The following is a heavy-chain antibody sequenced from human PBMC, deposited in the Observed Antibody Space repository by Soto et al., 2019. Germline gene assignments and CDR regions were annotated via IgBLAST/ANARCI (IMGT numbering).Heavy chain of an antibody. CDR2: IYYSGSS. CDR1: GGSIGGYY. Sequence: QVQLQESGPGLVQPSETLSLTCTVSGGSIGGYYWGWIRQPPGKGLEWIGYIYYSGSSKYNPSLKRRVAMSADTSKNQLSLKLRSVTAADTAVYYCARVRERGQYIDWFYYFDQWGQGTLVTVSS. J-gene: IGHJ4*02. V-gene: IGHV4-59*08. D-gene: IGHD3-9*01. CDR3: ARVRERGQYIDWFYYFDQ.